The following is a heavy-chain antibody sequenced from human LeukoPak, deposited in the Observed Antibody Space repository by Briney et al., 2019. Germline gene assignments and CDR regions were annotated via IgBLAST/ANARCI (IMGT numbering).Heavy chain of an antibody. D-gene: IGHD4-17*01. V-gene: IGHV3-23*01. Sequence: GGSLRLSCTASAFAFSNHAMSWVRQAPGKGLEWVSSISISGGTPYYANSVKGRFTISRENSKSTLYLQMNNLRADDTAVYYCANEIRPNDYWGQGTLVTVSS. J-gene: IGHJ4*02. CDR3: ANEIRPNDY. CDR2: ISISGGTP. CDR1: AFAFSNHA.